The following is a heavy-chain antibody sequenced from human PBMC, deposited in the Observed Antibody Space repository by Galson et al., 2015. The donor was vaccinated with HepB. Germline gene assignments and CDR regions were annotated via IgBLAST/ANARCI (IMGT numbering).Heavy chain of an antibody. CDR3: ATARYSTSPPDN. CDR1: GYTFISYG. V-gene: IGHV1-18*04. Sequence: SVKVSCKASGYTFISYGISWVRQAPGQGLEWMGWISGYNDNRNYAQKFQGRITMTTDTSTSTTYMELRSLTSDDTAVYYCATARYSTSPPDNWGQGTLVTVSS. J-gene: IGHJ4*02. CDR2: ISGYNDNR. D-gene: IGHD6-6*01.